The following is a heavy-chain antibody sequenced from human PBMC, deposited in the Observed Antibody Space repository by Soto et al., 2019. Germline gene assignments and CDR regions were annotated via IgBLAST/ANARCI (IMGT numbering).Heavy chain of an antibody. CDR1: GFTFSGSA. V-gene: IGHV3-73*02. J-gene: IGHJ4*02. CDR3: TTTLLYYDSSGYYYEGCDY. D-gene: IGHD3-22*01. Sequence: EVQLVESGGGLVQPGGSLKLSCAASGFTFSGSAMHWVRQASGKGLEWVGRIRSKANSYATAYAASVKGRFTISRDESKNTAYLQMNSLKTEDTAVYYCTTTLLYYDSSGYYYEGCDYWGQGTLVTVSS. CDR2: IRSKANSYAT.